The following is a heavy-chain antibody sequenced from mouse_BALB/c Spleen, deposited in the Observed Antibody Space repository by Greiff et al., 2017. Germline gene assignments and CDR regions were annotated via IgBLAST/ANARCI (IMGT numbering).Heavy chain of an antibody. V-gene: IGHV5-17*02. J-gene: IGHJ2*01. CDR2: ISSGSSTI. D-gene: IGHD2-4*01. Sequence: EVKVVESGGGLVQPGGSRKLSCAASGFTFSSFGMHWVRQAPEKGLEWVAYISSGSSTIYYADTVKGRFTISRDNPKNTLFLQMTSLRSEDTAMYYCARPYDYAFDYWGQGTTLTVSS. CDR1: GFTFSSFG. CDR3: ARPYDYAFDY.